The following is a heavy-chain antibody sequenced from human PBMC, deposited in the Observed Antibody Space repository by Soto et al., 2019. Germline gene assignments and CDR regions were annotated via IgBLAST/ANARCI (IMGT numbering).Heavy chain of an antibody. CDR1: GGSFSGYY. CDR2: INHSGST. V-gene: IGHV4-34*01. CDR3: ARGRRRYDFWSGYYTGYLFDP. D-gene: IGHD3-3*01. Sequence: PSETLSLTCAVYGGSFSGYYWSWIRQPPGKGLEWIGEINHSGSTNYNPSLKSRVTISVDTSKNQFSLKLSSVTAADTAVYYCARGRRRYDFWSGYYTGYLFDPWGQGTLVTVSS. J-gene: IGHJ5*02.